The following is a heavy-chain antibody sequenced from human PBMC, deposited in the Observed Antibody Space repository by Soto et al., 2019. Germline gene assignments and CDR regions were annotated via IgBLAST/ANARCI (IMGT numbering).Heavy chain of an antibody. V-gene: IGHV3-23*01. CDR2: ISGSGGST. Sequence: GESLKISCAASGFTFSSYAMSWVRQAPGKGLEWVSAISGSGGSTYYADSVKGRFTISRDNSKNTLYLQMNSLRAEDTAVYYCANLVGYFDYWGQGTLVTVSS. CDR3: ANLVGYFDY. CDR1: GFTFSSYA. J-gene: IGHJ4*02.